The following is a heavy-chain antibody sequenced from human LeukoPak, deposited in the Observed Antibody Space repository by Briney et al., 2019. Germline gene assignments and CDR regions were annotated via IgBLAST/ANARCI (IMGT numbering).Heavy chain of an antibody. CDR3: ARGHDDDYVWGRYRWGFDP. CDR1: GGSFSDSY. V-gene: IGHV4-34*01. Sequence: SETLSLTCAVYGGSFSDSYWSWIRQPPGKGLEWIGEINHSGSTNYNPSLKSRVIISVDTSKKQFSLKLSSVTAADTAVYYCARGHDDDYVWGRYRWGFDPWGLGTLVTVSS. D-gene: IGHD3-16*02. CDR2: INHSGST. J-gene: IGHJ5*02.